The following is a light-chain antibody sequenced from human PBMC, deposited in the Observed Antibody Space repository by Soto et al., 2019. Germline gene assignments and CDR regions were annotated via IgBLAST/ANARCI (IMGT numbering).Light chain of an antibody. CDR2: DVT. J-gene: IGLJ2*01. CDR1: SSDVGRYNY. Sequence: QSALTQPASVSGSPGQSITISCTGTSSDVGRYNYVSWYQQHPGKAPKLIIYDVTDRPSGVSNRFSGSKSGSTASLTISGLRAEDEADYYCSSYAITTTVVFGGGTKLTVL. CDR3: SSYAITTTVV. V-gene: IGLV2-14*01.